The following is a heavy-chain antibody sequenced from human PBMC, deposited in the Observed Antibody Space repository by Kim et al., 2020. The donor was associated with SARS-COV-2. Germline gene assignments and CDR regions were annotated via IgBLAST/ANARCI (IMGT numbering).Heavy chain of an antibody. J-gene: IGHJ4*02. Sequence: SVKGRFTHSRDNSKNSLYLQMNSLRTEDTALYYCAKDRIEGSSSDLIFDYWGQGTLVTVSS. D-gene: IGHD6-6*01. V-gene: IGHV3-43*01. CDR3: AKDRIEGSSSDLIFDY.